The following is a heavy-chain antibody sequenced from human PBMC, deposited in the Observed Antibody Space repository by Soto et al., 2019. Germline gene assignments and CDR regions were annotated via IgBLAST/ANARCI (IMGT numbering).Heavy chain of an antibody. Sequence: SVKVSCKASGYTFTRYYIHWVRQAPGQGLEWMARVIPNLGVTNYAKKFQGRFTIVVDTSTSTAYMELNSLRYEDTAVYYCARDKGYCSDTSCPDFDYWGQGTLVTVSS. CDR1: GYTFTRYY. CDR2: VIPNLGVT. CDR3: ARDKGYCSDTSCPDFDY. D-gene: IGHD2-15*01. J-gene: IGHJ4*02. V-gene: IGHV1-69*04.